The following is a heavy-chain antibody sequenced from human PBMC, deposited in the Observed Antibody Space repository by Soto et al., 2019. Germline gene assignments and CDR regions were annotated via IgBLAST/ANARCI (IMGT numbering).Heavy chain of an antibody. Sequence: GASVKVSCKASGYTFTGYYMHWVRQAPGQGLEWMGWINPNSGGTNYAQKFQGRVTMTRDTSTSTVYMELSSLRSEDTAVYYCARDSRGREFQAVSSSWYAQGLGYYGMDVWGQGTTVTVSS. V-gene: IGHV1-2*02. CDR3: ARDSRGREFQAVSSSWYAQGLGYYGMDV. CDR2: INPNSGGT. D-gene: IGHD6-13*01. J-gene: IGHJ6*02. CDR1: GYTFTGYY.